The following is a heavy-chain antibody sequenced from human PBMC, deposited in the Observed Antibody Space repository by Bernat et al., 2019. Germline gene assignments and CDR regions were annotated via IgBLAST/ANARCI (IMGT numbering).Heavy chain of an antibody. Sequence: QVQLQESGPGLVKPSETLSLTCTVSGGSISSYYWSWIRQPPGKGLEWIGYIYYSGSTNYNPSLKSRVTISVDTSKNQFSLKLSSVTAADTAVYYCARESARREQQIEYFDYWGQGTLVTVSS. D-gene: IGHD6-13*01. CDR1: GGSISSYY. J-gene: IGHJ4*02. CDR3: ARESARREQQIEYFDY. V-gene: IGHV4-59*01. CDR2: IYYSGST.